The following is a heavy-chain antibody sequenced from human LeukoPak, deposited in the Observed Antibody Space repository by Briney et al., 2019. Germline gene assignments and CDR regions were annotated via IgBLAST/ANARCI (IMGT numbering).Heavy chain of an antibody. CDR2: ISGSGGST. Sequence: GGSLRLSCAASGFTFCSYAMSCVRGAPGKGVEWVSAISGSGGSTYYADSVTGRFTISRDNSKNTLYLQMNSLRADDTAVYYCVINCLAAAGIDFDYWGQGTLVTVSS. D-gene: IGHD6-13*01. J-gene: IGHJ4*02. V-gene: IGHV3-23*01. CDR1: GFTFCSYA. CDR3: VINCLAAAGIDFDY.